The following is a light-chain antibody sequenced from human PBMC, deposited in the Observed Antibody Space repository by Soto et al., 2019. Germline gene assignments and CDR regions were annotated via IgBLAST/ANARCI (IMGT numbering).Light chain of an antibody. CDR3: SSYTSSSTNYV. CDR1: SSDVGGYNY. Sequence: QSVRTQPASVSGSPGQSITISCTGTSSDVGGYNYVSWYQQHPGKAPELMIYEVSNRPSGVSNRFSGSKSGNTASLTISGLQAEDEADYYCSSYTSSSTNYVFGTGTKVTVL. CDR2: EVS. J-gene: IGLJ1*01. V-gene: IGLV2-14*01.